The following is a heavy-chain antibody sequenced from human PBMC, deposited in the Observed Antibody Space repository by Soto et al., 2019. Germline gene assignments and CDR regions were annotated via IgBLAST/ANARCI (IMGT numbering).Heavy chain of an antibody. D-gene: IGHD6-6*01. Sequence: QVQLQESGPGLVKPSQTLSLTCTVSGGSISSGGYYWRCIRQHPGKGLEWIGYIYYSGSTYYNTSLKSRVTISVDTSKNQFSLKLSSVTAADTAVYYCAGCIAARLDYWGQGTLVTVSS. CDR2: IYYSGST. V-gene: IGHV4-31*03. CDR1: GGSISSGGYY. CDR3: AGCIAARLDY. J-gene: IGHJ4*02.